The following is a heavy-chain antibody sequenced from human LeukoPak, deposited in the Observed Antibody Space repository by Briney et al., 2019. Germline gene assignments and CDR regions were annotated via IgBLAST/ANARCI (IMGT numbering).Heavy chain of an antibody. J-gene: IGHJ5*02. CDR1: GGTFSSHA. CDR3: ARWSSSENWFDP. CDR2: IIPIFGTA. Sequence: SVKVSCKASGGTFSSHAISWVRQAPGQRLEWMGGIIPIFGTANYAQKFQGRVTITTDESTSTAYMELSSLRSEDTAVYYCARWSSSENWFDPWGQGTLVTVSS. D-gene: IGHD3-10*01. V-gene: IGHV1-69*05.